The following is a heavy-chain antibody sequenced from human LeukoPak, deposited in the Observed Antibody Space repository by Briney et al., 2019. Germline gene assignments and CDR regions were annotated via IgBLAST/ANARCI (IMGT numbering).Heavy chain of an antibody. CDR1: GFTFSSYA. Sequence: GGSLRLSCAASGFTFSSYAMHWVRQAPGKGLEYVSAISSNGGSTYYANSVKGRFTISRDNSKNTLYLQMGSLRAEDMAVYYCARDRPGYTSSWYSPFDYWGQGTLVTVSS. CDR3: ARDRPGYTSSWYSPFDY. J-gene: IGHJ4*02. V-gene: IGHV3-64*01. CDR2: ISSNGGST. D-gene: IGHD6-13*01.